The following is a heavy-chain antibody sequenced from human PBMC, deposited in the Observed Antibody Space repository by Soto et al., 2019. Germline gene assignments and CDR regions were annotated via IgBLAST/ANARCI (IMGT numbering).Heavy chain of an antibody. CDR1: GFSVSTNY. J-gene: IGHJ6*02. D-gene: IGHD3-3*01. CDR2: IGTAGDT. CDR3: ARAAPYDFWSGYYYYGMDV. V-gene: IGHV3-13*01. Sequence: GGSLRLSCAASGFSVSTNYMSWVRQAPGKGLEWVSAIGTAGDTYYPGSVKGRFTISRENAKNSLYLQMNSLRAGDTAVYYCARAAPYDFWSGYYYYGMDVWGQGTTVTVSS.